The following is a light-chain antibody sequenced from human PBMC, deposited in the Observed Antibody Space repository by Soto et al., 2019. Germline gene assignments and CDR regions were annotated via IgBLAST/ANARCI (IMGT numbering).Light chain of an antibody. Sequence: QSALTQPASVSGSPGQSITISCTGTNGDVGSYNLVSWYQQHPGKAPKLLIYEGSKRPSGVSNRFSGSKSGNTASLTISGPQAEDEADYYCCSYAGSSTWVFGRGTKLIVL. J-gene: IGLJ3*02. CDR3: CSYAGSSTWV. CDR1: NGDVGSYNL. V-gene: IGLV2-23*01. CDR2: EGS.